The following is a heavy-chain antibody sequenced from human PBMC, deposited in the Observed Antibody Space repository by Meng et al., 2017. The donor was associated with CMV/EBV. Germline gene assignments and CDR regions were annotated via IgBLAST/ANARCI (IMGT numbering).Heavy chain of an antibody. V-gene: IGHV3-43*01. CDR2: ISWDGGST. CDR1: GFTFDDYT. J-gene: IGHJ6*02. Sequence: GGSLRLSCAASGFTFDDYTMHWVRQAPGKGLEWVSLISWDGGSTYYADSVKGRFTISRDNSKHSLYLQMNSLSTEDTALYYCAKDMGNPRGYYYGMDVWGQGTTVTVSS. CDR3: AKDMGNPRGYYYGMDV. D-gene: IGHD7-27*01.